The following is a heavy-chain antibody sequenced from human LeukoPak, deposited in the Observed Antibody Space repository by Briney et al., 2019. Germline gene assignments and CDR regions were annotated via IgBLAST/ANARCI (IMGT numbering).Heavy chain of an antibody. Sequence: SETLSLTCTVSNDSLSSNSYHWGWIRQPPGKGLEWIGTIYYSGSTYYNPSLKSRATISVATSKNQFSLKLSSVTAADTAVYYCARSGTYYDILTGYRPLQHFDYWGQGTLVTVSS. D-gene: IGHD3-9*01. CDR2: IYYSGST. V-gene: IGHV4-39*01. J-gene: IGHJ4*02. CDR3: ARSGTYYDILTGYRPLQHFDY. CDR1: NDSLSSNSYH.